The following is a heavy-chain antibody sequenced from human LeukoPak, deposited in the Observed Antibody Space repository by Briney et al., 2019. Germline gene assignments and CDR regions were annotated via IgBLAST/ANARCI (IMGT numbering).Heavy chain of an antibody. CDR1: GFTFDDYA. J-gene: IGHJ4*02. D-gene: IGHD2-2*01. V-gene: IGHV3-9*01. Sequence: GGSLRLSCAASGFTFDDYAMHWVRQAPGKGLEWVSGISWNSGSIGYADSVKGRFTISRDNAKNSLYLQMNSLRAEDTALYYCAKAGEYQLPSPFDYWGQGTLVTVSS. CDR3: AKAGEYQLPSPFDY. CDR2: ISWNSGSI.